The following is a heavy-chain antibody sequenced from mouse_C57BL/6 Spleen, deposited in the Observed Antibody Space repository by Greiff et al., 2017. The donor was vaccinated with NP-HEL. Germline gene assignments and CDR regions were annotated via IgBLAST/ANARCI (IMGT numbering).Heavy chain of an antibody. CDR2: IDPSDSYT. CDR3: ARWVTTGGPGFDY. CDR1: GYTFTSYW. Sequence: VQLQQPGAELVKPGASVKLSCKASGYTFTSYWMQWVKQRPGQGLEWIGEIDPSDSYTNYNQKFKGKATLTVDTSSSTAYMQLSSLTSEDSAVYYCARWVTTGGPGFDYWGQGTTLTVSS. J-gene: IGHJ2*01. V-gene: IGHV1-50*01. D-gene: IGHD2-2*01.